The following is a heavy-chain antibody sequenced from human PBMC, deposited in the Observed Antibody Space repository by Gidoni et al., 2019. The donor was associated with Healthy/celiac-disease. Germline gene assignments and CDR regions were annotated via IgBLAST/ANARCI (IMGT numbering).Heavy chain of an antibody. D-gene: IGHD3-22*01. V-gene: IGHV4-59*01. CDR1: GGSISSYY. CDR2: IYYSGST. CDR3: ARDGYYDSSGYYS. J-gene: IGHJ4*02. Sequence: QVQLQESGPGLVKPSETLSLTCTVSGGSISSYYWSWIRQPPGKGLEWIGYIYYSGSTNYNPSLKSRVTISVDTSKNQFSLKLSSVTAADTAVYYCARDGYYDSSGYYSWGQGTLVTVSS.